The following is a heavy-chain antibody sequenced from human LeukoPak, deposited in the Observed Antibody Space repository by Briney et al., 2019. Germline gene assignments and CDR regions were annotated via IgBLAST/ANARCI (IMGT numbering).Heavy chain of an antibody. CDR2: IYSGGST. D-gene: IGHD5-18*01. CDR1: GFTFSDHY. J-gene: IGHJ4*02. Sequence: GGSLRLSCAASGFTFSDHYMDWVRQAPGKGLEWVSVIYSGGSTYYADSVKGRFTISRDNSKNTLYLQMNSLRAEDTAVYYCARGNWGYSYGYWGQGTLVTVSS. CDR3: ARGNWGYSYGY. V-gene: IGHV3-53*01.